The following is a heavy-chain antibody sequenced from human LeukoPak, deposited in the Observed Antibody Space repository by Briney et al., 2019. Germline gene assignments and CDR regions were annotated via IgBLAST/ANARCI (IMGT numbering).Heavy chain of an antibody. J-gene: IGHJ3*02. CDR2: ISGSGGST. CDR3: AKGGGVQTPYAFDI. CDR1: GFTFSSSA. D-gene: IGHD2-8*02. Sequence: GGSLRLSCAASGFTFSSSAMTWVRQVLGKGLEWVSAISGSGGSTYYADSVKGRFTISRDNSKNTLYLQMNSLRAEDTAVYYCAKGGGVQTPYAFDIWGQGTMVTVSS. V-gene: IGHV3-23*01.